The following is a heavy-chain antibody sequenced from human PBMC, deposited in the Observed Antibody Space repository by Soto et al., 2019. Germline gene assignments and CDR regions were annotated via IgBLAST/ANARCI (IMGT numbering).Heavy chain of an antibody. CDR3: ARALHGVAGNYYYYYYGMDV. CDR2: IYYSGST. D-gene: IGHD6-19*01. V-gene: IGHV4-59*01. CDR1: GGSISSYY. J-gene: IGHJ6*02. Sequence: SETLSLTCTVPGGSISSYYWSWIRQPPGKGLEWIGYIYYSGSTNYNPSLKSRVTISVDTSKNQFSLKLSSVTAADTAVYYCARALHGVAGNYYYYYYGMDVWGQGTTVTVSS.